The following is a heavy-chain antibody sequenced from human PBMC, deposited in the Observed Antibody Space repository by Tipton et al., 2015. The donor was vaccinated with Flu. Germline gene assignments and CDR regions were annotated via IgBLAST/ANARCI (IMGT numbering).Heavy chain of an antibody. Sequence: TLSLTCSVSGGSIDNNSYYWNWIRQSPGKGLEWIGSVDHSGSTSYNPSLKGRVTLSVDTTKNQFSLKLAAVTAADTAMYYRVRRTIFAFYFNYWGQGTQVSVSS. CDR3: VRRTIFAFYFNY. V-gene: IGHV4-39*01. CDR1: GGSIDNNSYY. CDR2: VDHSGST. D-gene: IGHD3-3*01. J-gene: IGHJ4*02.